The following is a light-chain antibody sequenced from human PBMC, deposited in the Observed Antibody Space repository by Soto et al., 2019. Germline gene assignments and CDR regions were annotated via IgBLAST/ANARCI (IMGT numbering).Light chain of an antibody. CDR3: QSYDSSLSGRVV. Sequence: QLVLTQPPSVSGAPGQRVTISCTGSSSNIGAGYDVHWYQQLPGTAPKLLIYGNSNRPSGVPDRFSGSKSGTSASLATTGLQAEDEADYYCQSYDSSLSGRVVFGGGTKLTVL. V-gene: IGLV1-40*01. CDR2: GNS. J-gene: IGLJ2*01. CDR1: SSNIGAGYD.